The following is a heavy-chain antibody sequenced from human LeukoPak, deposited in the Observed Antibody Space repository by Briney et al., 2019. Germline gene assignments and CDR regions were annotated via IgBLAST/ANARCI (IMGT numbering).Heavy chain of an antibody. CDR2: ISSSSSYI. V-gene: IGHV3-21*01. CDR3: ARSITGTPNDAFDI. CDR1: GFTFSSYS. Sequence: GGSLRLSCAASGFTFSSYSMNWVRQAPGKGLGWVSSISSSSSYIYYADSVKGRFTICRDNAKNSLYLQMNSLRAEDTAVYYCARSITGTPNDAFDIWGQGTMVTVSS. D-gene: IGHD1-20*01. J-gene: IGHJ3*02.